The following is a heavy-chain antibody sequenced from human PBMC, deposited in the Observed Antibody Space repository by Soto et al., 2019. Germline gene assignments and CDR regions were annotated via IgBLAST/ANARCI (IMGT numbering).Heavy chain of an antibody. Sequence: GGSLRLSCAASGFTFSSYAMHWVRQAPGKGLEWVAVISYDGSNKYYADSVKGRFTISRDNSKNTLYLQMNSLRAEDTAVYYCARTRNYYDSSGFDYWGQGTLVTVSS. J-gene: IGHJ4*02. CDR3: ARTRNYYDSSGFDY. CDR2: ISYDGSNK. D-gene: IGHD3-22*01. CDR1: GFTFSSYA. V-gene: IGHV3-30-3*01.